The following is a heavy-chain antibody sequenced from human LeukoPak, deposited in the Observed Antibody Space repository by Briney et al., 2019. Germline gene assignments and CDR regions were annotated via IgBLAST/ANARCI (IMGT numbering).Heavy chain of an antibody. V-gene: IGHV3-11*04. CDR2: ISRSGRTT. D-gene: IGHD1-7*01. CDR3: ARGGTYYYYMDV. Sequence: GGSLRLSCAASGFIFSDYYMSWIRQAPGKGLEWVSYISRSGRTTNYADSVKGRFTVSRDNAKNSLFLQMNGLRAEDTAVYYCARGGTYYYYMDVWGKGTTVTVSS. J-gene: IGHJ6*03. CDR1: GFIFSDYY.